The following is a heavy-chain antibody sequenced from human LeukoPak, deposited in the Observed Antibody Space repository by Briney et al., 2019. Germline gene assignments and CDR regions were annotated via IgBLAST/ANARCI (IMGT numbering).Heavy chain of an antibody. CDR1: GYTFSSYG. J-gene: IGHJ5*02. CDR2: ISGYNGNT. V-gene: IGHV1-18*01. Sequence: AAPVKVSCKASGYTFSSYGISWVRQGPGQGLEWMGWISGYNGNTNYAQKVQGRVTMTTDTSTSTAYMELRSLRSDDTAVYYCAGGRRYYGSGSYYGDNWFDPWGQGTLVTVSS. CDR3: AGGRRYYGSGSYYGDNWFDP. D-gene: IGHD3-10*01.